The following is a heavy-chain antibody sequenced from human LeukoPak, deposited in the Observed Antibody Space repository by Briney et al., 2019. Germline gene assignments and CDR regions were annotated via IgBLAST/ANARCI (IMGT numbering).Heavy chain of an antibody. CDR2: ISGSGGST. J-gene: IGHJ4*02. CDR1: GFTFSSYA. CDR3: AKDPRAPGIRLYYFDY. Sequence: GGSLRLSCAASGFTFSSYAMSWVRQAPGKGLEWVSAISGSGGSTYYADSVKGRFTISRDNSKNTLYLQMNSLRAEDTAVYYCAKDPRAPGIRLYYFDYWGQGTLVTVSS. D-gene: IGHD5-12*01. V-gene: IGHV3-23*01.